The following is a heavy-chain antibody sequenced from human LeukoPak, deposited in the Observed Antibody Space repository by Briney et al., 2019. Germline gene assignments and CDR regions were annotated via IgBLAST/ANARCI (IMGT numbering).Heavy chain of an antibody. J-gene: IGHJ4*02. V-gene: IGHV3-43*02. Sequence: GGSLRLSCAASGFAFDDYAMHWVRQAPGKGLEWVSLISGDGGSTYYADSVRGRFTISRDNSRNSLCLQMNSLRTEDTAFYYCAKDIQQLVRGPNFDYWGQGTLVTVSS. CDR2: ISGDGGST. D-gene: IGHD6-13*01. CDR3: AKDIQQLVRGPNFDY. CDR1: GFAFDDYA.